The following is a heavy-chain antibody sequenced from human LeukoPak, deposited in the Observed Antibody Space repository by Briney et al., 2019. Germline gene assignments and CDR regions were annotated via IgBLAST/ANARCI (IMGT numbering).Heavy chain of an antibody. D-gene: IGHD3-22*01. CDR2: IYYSGST. CDR1: GGSITSSSYY. V-gene: IGHV4-31*03. CDR3: ASTYYYDSSGYYFFDY. J-gene: IGHJ4*02. Sequence: SETLSLTCTVSGGSITSSSYYWSWIRQHPGKGLEWIGYIYYSGSTYYNPSLKSRVTISVDTSKNQFSLKLGSVTAADTAVYYCASTYYYDSSGYYFFDYWGQGTLVTVSS.